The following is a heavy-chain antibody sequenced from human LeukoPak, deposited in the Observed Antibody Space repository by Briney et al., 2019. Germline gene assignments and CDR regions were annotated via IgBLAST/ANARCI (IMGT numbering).Heavy chain of an antibody. CDR2: IYYSGST. CDR1: GGSISSSSYY. J-gene: IGHJ6*03. V-gene: IGHV4-39*07. Sequence: PSETLSLTCTVSGGSISSSSYYWGWIRQPPGKGLEWIGSIYYSGSTYYNPSLKSRVTISVDTSKNQFSLKLSSVTAADTAVYYCARDARAATVERFCYYYYMDVWGKGTTVTVSS. CDR3: ARDARAATVERFCYYYYMDV. D-gene: IGHD4-23*01.